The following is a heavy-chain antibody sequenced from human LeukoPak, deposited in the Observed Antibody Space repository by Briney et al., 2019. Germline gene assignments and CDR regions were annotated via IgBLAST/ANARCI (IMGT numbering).Heavy chain of an antibody. Sequence: PGGSLRLSCAASGFIFSTYSMIWVRQAPGKGLEWVSIISSGSSAIFSADALKGRFTISRDDAKNLLYLDMNSLRAEDTAVYYCARGHTAVTRHFDFWGQGTLVTVSS. V-gene: IGHV3-21*01. J-gene: IGHJ4*02. CDR1: GFIFSTYS. D-gene: IGHD4-17*01. CDR2: ISSGSSAI. CDR3: ARGHTAVTRHFDF.